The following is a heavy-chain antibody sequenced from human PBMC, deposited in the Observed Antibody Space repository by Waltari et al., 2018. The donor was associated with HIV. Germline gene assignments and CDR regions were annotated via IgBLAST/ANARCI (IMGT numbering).Heavy chain of an antibody. CDR1: GGTFSSYA. CDR3: ARVTVAISFSLNWFDP. V-gene: IGHV1-69*12. Sequence: QVQLVQSGAEVKKPGSSVKVSCKASGGTFSSYALSWVRRAPGQGLEWMGGIIPIFGTANYAQKFQGRVTITADESTSTAYMELSSLRSEDTAVYYCARVTVAISFSLNWFDPWGQGTLVTVSS. D-gene: IGHD3-16*02. J-gene: IGHJ5*02. CDR2: IIPIFGTA.